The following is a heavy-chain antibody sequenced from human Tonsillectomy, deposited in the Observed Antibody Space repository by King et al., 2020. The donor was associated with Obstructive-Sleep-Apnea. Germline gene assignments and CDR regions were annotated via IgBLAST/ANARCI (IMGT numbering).Heavy chain of an antibody. CDR2: IYYGGST. J-gene: IGHJ4*02. Sequence: QLQESGPGLVKPSETLSLTCIVSGGSISSSSYYWGWIRQPPGKGLEWIGNIYYGGSTYYTPSLKSRVTISVDTSKNQFSLKLSSVTAADTAVYYCARDFSGSYNFDFWGQGTLVTVSS. CDR1: GGSISSSSYY. D-gene: IGHD1-26*01. V-gene: IGHV4-39*07. CDR3: ARDFSGSYNFDF.